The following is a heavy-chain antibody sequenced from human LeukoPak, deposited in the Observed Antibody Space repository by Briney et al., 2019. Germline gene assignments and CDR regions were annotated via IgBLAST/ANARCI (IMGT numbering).Heavy chain of an antibody. Sequence: SQTLSLTCTVSGGSISRGSYYWSWIRQPAGKGLEWIGRIYTSGSTNYNPSLKSRVTISVDTSKNQFSLKLSSVTAADTAVYYCARDTSSGYYYDSSGLNWFDPWGQGTLVTVSS. CDR1: GGSISRGSYY. D-gene: IGHD3-22*01. J-gene: IGHJ5*02. CDR3: ARDTSSGYYYDSSGLNWFDP. V-gene: IGHV4-61*02. CDR2: IYTSGST.